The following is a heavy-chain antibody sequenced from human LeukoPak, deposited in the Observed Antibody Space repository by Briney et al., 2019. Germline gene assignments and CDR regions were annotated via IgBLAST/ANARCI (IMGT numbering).Heavy chain of an antibody. CDR3: AISSGYFYYFDY. CDR1: GGSISSSTFY. V-gene: IGHV4-39*01. Sequence: PSETLSLTCTVSGGSISSSTFYWGWFRQPPGKGLEWIGSLYYSGSTYYNPSLKSRVTISVDTSKNQFSLKLSSVTAADTAVYYCAISSGYFYYFDYWGQGTLVTVSS. D-gene: IGHD3-22*01. CDR2: LYYSGST. J-gene: IGHJ4*02.